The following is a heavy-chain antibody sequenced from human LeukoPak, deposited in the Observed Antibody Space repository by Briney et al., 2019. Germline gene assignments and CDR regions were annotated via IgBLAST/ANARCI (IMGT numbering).Heavy chain of an antibody. V-gene: IGHV3-7*01. D-gene: IGHD5-24*01. Sequence: GGSLRLSCAASDFIFSRFWMSWVRQAPGKGLEWVASINQDESAKFYVDSVRGRFTISRDNAKNSLFLQMNSLRAEDTAFYYCAKLLRDVTIYDFWGHGALVTVSS. CDR1: DFIFSRFW. J-gene: IGHJ4*01. CDR2: INQDESAK. CDR3: AKLLRDVTIYDF.